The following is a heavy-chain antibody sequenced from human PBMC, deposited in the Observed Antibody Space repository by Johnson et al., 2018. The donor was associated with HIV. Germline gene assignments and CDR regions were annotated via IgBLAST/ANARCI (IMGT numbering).Heavy chain of an antibody. J-gene: IGHJ3*02. CDR1: GFTFSSYG. CDR3: ARRLWFRNLYDAFDI. Sequence: QVQLVESGGGLVQPGGSLRLSCAASGFTFSSYGMHWVRQAPGKGLEWVAFIRYDGSNKYYADSVKGRFTISRDNSKNTLYLQMNNLRPEDTALYYCARRLWFRNLYDAFDIWGQGTMVTVSS. CDR2: IRYDGSNK. D-gene: IGHD3-10*01. V-gene: IGHV3-30*02.